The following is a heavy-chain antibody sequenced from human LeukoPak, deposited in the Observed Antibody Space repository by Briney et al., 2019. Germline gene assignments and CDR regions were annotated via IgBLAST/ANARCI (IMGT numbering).Heavy chain of an antibody. CDR3: AKDFAHDYYDSSARGAFDI. V-gene: IGHV3-9*01. CDR1: GLTFDDYA. Sequence: PGRSLRLSCAASGLTFDDYAMHWVRQAPGKGLEWVSGISWNSGSIGYADSVKGRFTISRDNAKNSLYLQMNSLRAEDTALYYCAKDFAHDYYDSSARGAFDIWGQGTMVTVSS. J-gene: IGHJ3*02. D-gene: IGHD3-22*01. CDR2: ISWNSGSI.